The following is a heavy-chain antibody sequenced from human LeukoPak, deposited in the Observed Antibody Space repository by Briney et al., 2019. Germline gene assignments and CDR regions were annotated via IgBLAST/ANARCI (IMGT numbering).Heavy chain of an antibody. CDR1: GFTFSSYA. V-gene: IGHV3-23*01. J-gene: IGHJ6*02. CDR3: AKKLGYCSSTSCYFFRHYYYGMDV. CDR2: ISGTGRTT. Sequence: GGSLRLSCAASGFTFSSYAMSWVRQAPGKGLEWVSAISGTGRTTFYADSVKGRFTISRDNSKNTLYLQMNSLRAEDTAVYYCAKKLGYCSSTSCYFFRHYYYGMDVWGQGTTVTVSS. D-gene: IGHD2-2*01.